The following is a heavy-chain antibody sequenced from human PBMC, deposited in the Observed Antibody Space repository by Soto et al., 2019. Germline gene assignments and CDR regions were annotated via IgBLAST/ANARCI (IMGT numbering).Heavy chain of an antibody. J-gene: IGHJ4*02. D-gene: IGHD6-13*01. V-gene: IGHV3-30*18. CDR2: ISYDGSNK. CDR1: GFTFSSYG. Sequence: QVQLVESGGGVVQPGRSLRLSCAASGFTFSSYGMHWVRQAPGKGLEWVAVISYDGSNKYYADSVKGRFTISRDNSKNTLYLQMNSLRAADTAVYYCAKVQGSRWYDLFFDYWGQGTLVTVSS. CDR3: AKVQGSRWYDLFFDY.